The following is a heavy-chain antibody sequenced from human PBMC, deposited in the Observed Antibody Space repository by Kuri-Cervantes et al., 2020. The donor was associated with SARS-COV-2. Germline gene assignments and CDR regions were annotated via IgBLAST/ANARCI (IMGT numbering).Heavy chain of an antibody. CDR2: ISGSGGST. Sequence: GGSLRLSCAASGFTFSSYATSWVRQAPGKGLEWVSAISGSGGSTYYADSVKGRFTISRDNSKNTLYLQMNSLRAEDTAVYYCARASFDFWSGYYTGYFFDYWGQGTLVTVSS. CDR1: GFTFSSYA. J-gene: IGHJ4*02. V-gene: IGHV3-23*01. CDR3: ARASFDFWSGYYTGYFFDY. D-gene: IGHD3-3*01.